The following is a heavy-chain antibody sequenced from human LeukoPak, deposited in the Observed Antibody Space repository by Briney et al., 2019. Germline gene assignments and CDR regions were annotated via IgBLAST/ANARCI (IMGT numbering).Heavy chain of an antibody. V-gene: IGHV5-10-1*01. Sequence: GESLKISCKGSGYSFTSYWISWVRQMPGKGLEWMGRIDPSDSYTNYSPSFQGHVTISADKSIGTAYLQWSSLKASDTAMYYCARHNRKYSSGWYGAGYWGQGTLVTVSS. CDR3: ARHNRKYSSGWYGAGY. CDR2: IDPSDSYT. D-gene: IGHD6-19*01. J-gene: IGHJ4*02. CDR1: GYSFTSYW.